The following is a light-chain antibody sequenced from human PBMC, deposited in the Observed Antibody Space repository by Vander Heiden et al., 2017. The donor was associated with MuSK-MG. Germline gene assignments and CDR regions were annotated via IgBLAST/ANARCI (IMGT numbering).Light chain of an antibody. Sequence: QSVLTPPPSVSGAPGQTLAISCTGSSPNIGADDDVHVYQQPPERAPHLLLYGKGNRTSAAPDRFSGSKSGTSASLATTGLQAGEEADYYCQSYDSRRSAYVFGTGTK. CDR1: SPNIGADDD. J-gene: IGLJ1*01. V-gene: IGLV1-40*01. CDR3: QSYDSRRSAYV. CDR2: GKG.